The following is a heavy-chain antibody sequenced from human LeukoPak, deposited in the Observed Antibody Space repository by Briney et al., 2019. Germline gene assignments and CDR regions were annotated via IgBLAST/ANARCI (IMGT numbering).Heavy chain of an antibody. D-gene: IGHD3-22*01. CDR2: IYHSGST. V-gene: IGHV4-38-2*02. Sequence: SETLSLTCTVSGYSISSGYYWGWIRQPPGKGLEWIGSIYHSGSTYYNPSLKSRATISVDTSKNQFSLKLSSVTAADTAVYYCARDHNYYDSSDAFDIWGQGTMVTVSS. CDR1: GYSISSGYY. J-gene: IGHJ3*02. CDR3: ARDHNYYDSSDAFDI.